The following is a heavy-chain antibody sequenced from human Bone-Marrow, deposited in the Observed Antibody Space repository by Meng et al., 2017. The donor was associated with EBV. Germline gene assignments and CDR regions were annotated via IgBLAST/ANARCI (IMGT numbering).Heavy chain of an antibody. CDR1: GGSISSSNW. CDR2: IYHSGST. Sequence: VDLPGAGPGLVRPSGTLSLTCAVPGGSISSSNWWSWVRQPPGKALEWIGEIYHSGSTNYNPSLKSRVTISVDKSKNQFSLKLSSVTAADTAVYYCARGYCSSTSCYGSDWFDPWGQGTLVTVSS. D-gene: IGHD2-2*01. J-gene: IGHJ5*02. V-gene: IGHV4-4*02. CDR3: ARGYCSSTSCYGSDWFDP.